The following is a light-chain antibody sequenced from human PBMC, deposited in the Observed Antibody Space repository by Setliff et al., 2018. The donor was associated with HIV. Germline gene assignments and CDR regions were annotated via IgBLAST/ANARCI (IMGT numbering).Light chain of an antibody. CDR3: CSSAGTYTSFFV. J-gene: IGLJ1*01. CDR2: DVT. Sequence: QSALTQPRSVSGSPGQSVTIACTGTISDAGDYNFVSWYQLHPGKAPKLIIYDVTKRPSGVPDRFSGSKSANAASLTISGLQAEDEADYYCCSSAGTYTSFFVFGTGTKVTVL. V-gene: IGLV2-11*01. CDR1: ISDAGDYNF.